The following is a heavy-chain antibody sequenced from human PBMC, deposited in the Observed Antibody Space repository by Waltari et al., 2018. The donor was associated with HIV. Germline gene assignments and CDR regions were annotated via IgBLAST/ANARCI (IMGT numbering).Heavy chain of an antibody. D-gene: IGHD3-22*01. CDR3: AKLTITYYYDSSGPGYYYYGMDV. CDR2: ISYDGSNK. CDR1: GFTFSSYG. J-gene: IGHJ6*02. Sequence: QVQLVESGGGVVQPGRSLRLSCAASGFTFSSYGMHWVRQAPGKGLEWVAVISYDGSNKYYADSVKGRFTISRDNSKNTLYLQMNSLRAEDTAVYYCAKLTITYYYDSSGPGYYYYGMDVWGQGTTVTVSS. V-gene: IGHV3-30*18.